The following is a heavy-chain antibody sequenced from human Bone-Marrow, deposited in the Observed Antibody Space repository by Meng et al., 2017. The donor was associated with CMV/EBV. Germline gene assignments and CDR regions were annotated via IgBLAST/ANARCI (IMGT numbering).Heavy chain of an antibody. Sequence: GESLKISCAASGFTFSSYSMNWVRQAPGKGLEWVSSISSSSSYIYYADSVKGRFTISRDNAKNSLYLQMNSLRAEDTAVYYCARESSINYYYDYWGQGTLATVSS. CDR1: GFTFSSYS. CDR2: ISSSSSYI. D-gene: IGHD2-2*01. J-gene: IGHJ4*02. CDR3: ARESSINYYYDY. V-gene: IGHV3-21*01.